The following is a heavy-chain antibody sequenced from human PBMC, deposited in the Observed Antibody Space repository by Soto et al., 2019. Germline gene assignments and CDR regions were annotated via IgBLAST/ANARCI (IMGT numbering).Heavy chain of an antibody. V-gene: IGHV1-2*02. Sequence: QLHLVQSGAVVKKPGASVTVSCSASGYPVTAYYMHWVRQAPGRGLEWMGGINPATGASKYTRTSRGRATMTRDTSTSTVFMELSGLTSEDPAVFYCARGGGVGVAGSAAFDMWGQGTLVTVSS. D-gene: IGHD3-3*01. CDR2: INPATGAS. CDR1: GYPVTAYY. CDR3: ARGGGVGVAGSAAFDM. J-gene: IGHJ3*02.